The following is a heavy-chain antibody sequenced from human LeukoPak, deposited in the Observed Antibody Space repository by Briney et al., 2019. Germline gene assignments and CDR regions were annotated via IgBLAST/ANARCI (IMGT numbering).Heavy chain of an antibody. CDR1: GYTFTSYA. Sequence: ASVKVSCKASGYTFTSYAMYWVRQAPGQGLEWMGWISAGNGDTQYSQKFQGRVTIARDTSATTAYMELSSLRSEDTAVYYCARNILRTTTLGFWGQGTLVTVSS. CDR2: ISAGNGDT. J-gene: IGHJ4*02. D-gene: IGHD1-26*01. V-gene: IGHV1-3*01. CDR3: ARNILRTTTLGF.